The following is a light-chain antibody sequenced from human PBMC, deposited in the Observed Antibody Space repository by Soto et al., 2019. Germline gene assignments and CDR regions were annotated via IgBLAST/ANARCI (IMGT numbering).Light chain of an antibody. CDR2: EVT. Sequence: QSALTQPASVSGSPGQSITISCTGTTSDVGGYNLVSWYQERPGKAPKLMIYEVTKRPSGVSNRFSGSKSGNTASLTISGLQAEGEADYYCCSYAGTSTLMFGGGTKVTVL. CDR1: TSDVGGYNL. J-gene: IGLJ3*02. V-gene: IGLV2-23*02. CDR3: CSYAGTSTLM.